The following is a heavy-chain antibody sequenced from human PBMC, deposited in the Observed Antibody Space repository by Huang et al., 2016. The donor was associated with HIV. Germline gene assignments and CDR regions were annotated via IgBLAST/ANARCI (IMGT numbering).Heavy chain of an antibody. J-gene: IGHJ4*02. V-gene: IGHV7-4-1*02. CDR1: GYTFTSYA. Sequence: QVQLVQSGSELKKPGASVKVSCKASGYTFTSYAMNWVGQAPGQGLEWMGWINTNTGNPTYAQGFTGRFVFSLDTSVSTAYLQIRSLKAEDTAVYYCAREHRAAYDFWSGYQYYFDYWGQGTLVTVSS. CDR3: AREHRAAYDFWSGYQYYFDY. CDR2: INTNTGNP. D-gene: IGHD3-3*01.